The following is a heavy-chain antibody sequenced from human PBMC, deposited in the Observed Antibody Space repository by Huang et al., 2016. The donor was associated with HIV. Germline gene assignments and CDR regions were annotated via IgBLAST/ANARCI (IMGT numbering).Heavy chain of an antibody. CDR1: GFTFSSYG. D-gene: IGHD3-10*01. Sequence: QVQLVESGGGVVQPRGSLRLSGAASGFTFSSYGMHWVRQAAGKGLEWVAFIRYDGINKYDADSVRGRFTISRDKSKNTLYLQMNSLRAEDTAVYYCAKGSMANAFDIWGQGTMVTVSS. CDR3: AKGSMANAFDI. J-gene: IGHJ3*02. V-gene: IGHV3-30*02. CDR2: IRYDGINK.